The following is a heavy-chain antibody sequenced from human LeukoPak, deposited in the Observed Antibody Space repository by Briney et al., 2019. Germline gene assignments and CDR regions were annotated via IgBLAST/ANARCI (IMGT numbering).Heavy chain of an antibody. V-gene: IGHV3-30*18. CDR3: AKYAYNWNAPDGFGM. CDR1: RFSFSDYD. J-gene: IGHJ3*02. CDR2: ISYDGSRK. D-gene: IGHD1-1*01. Sequence: GGSLRLSCRASRFSFSDYDMHWVRQAPGKGLEWVAVISYDGSRKHYGDSVKGRFTISRDNSESTLFLQMNSLRTDDTSVYFCAKYAYNWNAPDGFGMWGQGTMVIVSS.